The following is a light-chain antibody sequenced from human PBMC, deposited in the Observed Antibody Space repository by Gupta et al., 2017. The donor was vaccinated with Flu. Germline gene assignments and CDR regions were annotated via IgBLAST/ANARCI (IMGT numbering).Light chain of an antibody. V-gene: IGKV3-11*01. CDR2: DAS. J-gene: IGKJ5*01. CDR3: QQRSNWPPIT. CDR1: QNVNSY. Sequence: EIVLTQSPATLSLSPGERATLSCRASQNVNSYLAWYQQKPGRAPRLLIYDASNRATGIPARFSGSGSGTDFTPTISSLEPEDFAVYYCQQRSNWPPITFGQGTRLEIK.